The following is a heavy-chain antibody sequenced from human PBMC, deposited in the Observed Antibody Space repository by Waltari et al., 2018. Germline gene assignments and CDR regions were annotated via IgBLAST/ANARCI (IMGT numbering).Heavy chain of an antibody. CDR1: GFAFSNSA. J-gene: IGHJ4*02. CDR3: AKGTERYGGWAPIFDS. V-gene: IGHV3-23*01. CDR2: ISTSGGSA. D-gene: IGHD6-19*01. Sequence: EVHLLESGGDLVQTGGSLRLSCAASGFAFSNSAMSWVRQAPGKGLEGVSVISTSGGSAKYADSVQGRFTISRDNSKKTLHLQMNSLRVEDTAVYYCAKGTERYGGWAPIFDSWGQGTQVTVAS.